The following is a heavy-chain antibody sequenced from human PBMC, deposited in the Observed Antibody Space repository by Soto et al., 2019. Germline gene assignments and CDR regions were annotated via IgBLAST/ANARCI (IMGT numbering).Heavy chain of an antibody. J-gene: IGHJ4*02. V-gene: IGHV4-61*01. CDR3: AREYANSPEAFDF. D-gene: IGHD2-2*01. CDR1: CGSVNSDSHN. Sequence: PSETLSLTCTVSCGSVNSDSHNWSWIRQPPGKGLEWIGYIYYTGSTNYNPSLKSRVTISLDTSRNQFSLKLSSVTAADTAVFYCAREYANSPEAFDFWGQGALVTVSS. CDR2: IYYTGST.